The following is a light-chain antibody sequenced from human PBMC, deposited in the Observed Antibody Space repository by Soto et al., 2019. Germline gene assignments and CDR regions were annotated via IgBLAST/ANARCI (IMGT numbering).Light chain of an antibody. CDR3: QQRSNWPPT. V-gene: IGKV3-11*01. CDR1: QSVSSY. Sequence: EMVLTQSPATLSLSPGERATLSCRASQSVSSYLAWYQQKPGQAPRLLFYDASNRATGIPARFSGSGSGTAFTLTISSLEPEEFAVYDCQQRSNWPPTFGQGTKVEIK. J-gene: IGKJ1*01. CDR2: DAS.